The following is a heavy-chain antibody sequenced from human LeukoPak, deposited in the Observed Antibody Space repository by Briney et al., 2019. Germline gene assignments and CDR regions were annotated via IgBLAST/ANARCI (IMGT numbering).Heavy chain of an antibody. CDR1: GFTFSSYG. V-gene: IGHV3-33*01. D-gene: IGHD1-26*01. J-gene: IGHJ4*02. CDR3: ARSIYSGSYYFDY. CDR2: IWYDGSNK. Sequence: PGGSLRLSCAASGFTFSSYGMHWVRQAPGKGLEWVADIWYDGSNKYYADSVKGRFTISRDNSKNTLYLQMNSLRAEDTAVYYCARSIYSGSYYFDYWGQGTLVTVSS.